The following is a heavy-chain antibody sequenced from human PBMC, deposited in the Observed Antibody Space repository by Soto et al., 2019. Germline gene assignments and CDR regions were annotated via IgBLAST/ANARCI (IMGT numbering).Heavy chain of an antibody. D-gene: IGHD1-7*01. Sequence: PGGSLRLSCAASGFTFSSYAMSWVRQAPGKGLEWVSAISGSGGSTYYADSVKGRFTISRDNSKNTLYLQMNGLRAEDTAVYYCARVEMGRTTWLELQYNWFDPWGQGTLVTVSS. CDR3: ARVEMGRTTWLELQYNWFDP. V-gene: IGHV3-23*01. CDR2: ISGSGGST. J-gene: IGHJ5*02. CDR1: GFTFSSYA.